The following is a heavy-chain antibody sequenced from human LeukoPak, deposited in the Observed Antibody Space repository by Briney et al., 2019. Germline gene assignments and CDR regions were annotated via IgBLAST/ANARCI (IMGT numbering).Heavy chain of an antibody. CDR3: ARRRPSYYFDY. V-gene: IGHV3-11*04. D-gene: IGHD6-6*01. J-gene: IGHJ4*02. CDR1: GFSFSDYY. CDR2: ISTSVGNK. Sequence: PGGSLTLSCAASGFSFSDYYMSWIRQAPGKGLEWVSYISTSVGNKYYADSVKGRFTISRDNAKNSLYLQMTSLRAEDTAVYYCARRRPSYYFDYWGQGTLVTVSS.